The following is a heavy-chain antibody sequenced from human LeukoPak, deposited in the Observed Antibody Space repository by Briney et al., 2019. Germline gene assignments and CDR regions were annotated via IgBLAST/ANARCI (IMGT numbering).Heavy chain of an antibody. CDR1: GGSISSSSYY. V-gene: IGHV4-39*07. Sequence: SETLSLTCTVSGGSISSSSYYWGWLRQPPGKGLEWIGSIYYSGSTYYNPSLKSRVTISVDTSKNQFSLKLSSVTAADTAVYYCARAAAAGRDDAFDIWGQGTMVTVSS. D-gene: IGHD6-13*01. CDR2: IYYSGST. J-gene: IGHJ3*02. CDR3: ARAAAAGRDDAFDI.